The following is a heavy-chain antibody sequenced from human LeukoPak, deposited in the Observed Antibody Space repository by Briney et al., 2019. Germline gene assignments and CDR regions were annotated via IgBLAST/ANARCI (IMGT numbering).Heavy chain of an antibody. J-gene: IGHJ4*02. CDR2: ISSSSSTI. Sequence: QPGGSLRLSCAASGFTFSSYSMNWVRQAPGKGLEWVSYISSSSSTIYYADSVKGRFTISRDNAKNSLYLQMNSLRADDTARYFCAKVGRTNHDNFFDYWGQGTLVTVSS. CDR1: GFTFSSYS. CDR3: AKVGRTNHDNFFDY. D-gene: IGHD1-14*01. V-gene: IGHV3-48*04.